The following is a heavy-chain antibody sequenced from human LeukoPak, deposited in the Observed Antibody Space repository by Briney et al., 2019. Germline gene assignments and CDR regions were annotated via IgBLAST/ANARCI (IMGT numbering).Heavy chain of an antibody. CDR1: GGSFSGYY. V-gene: IGHV4-34*01. Sequence: SETLSLTCAVYGGSFSGYYWSWIRQPPGKGLEWIGEINHSRSTNYNPSLKSRVTISVDTSKNQFSLKLSSVTAADTAVYYCARGRYDFWSGPAVLYNWFDPWGQGTLVTASS. CDR2: INHSRST. J-gene: IGHJ5*02. CDR3: ARGRYDFWSGPAVLYNWFDP. D-gene: IGHD3-3*01.